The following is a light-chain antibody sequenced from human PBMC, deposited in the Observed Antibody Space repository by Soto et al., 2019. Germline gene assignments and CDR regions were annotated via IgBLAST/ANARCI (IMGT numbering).Light chain of an antibody. CDR3: HQYGSSRT. V-gene: IGKV3-20*01. J-gene: IGKJ1*01. CDR2: GAS. CDR1: QSVSSSY. Sequence: LSLSPGERATLSCRASQSVSSSYLAWYQQKPGQAPRLLMYGASSRATGIPDRFSGSGSGTDFTLTISRLEPEDFAVYYCHQYGSSRTFGQGTKVDIK.